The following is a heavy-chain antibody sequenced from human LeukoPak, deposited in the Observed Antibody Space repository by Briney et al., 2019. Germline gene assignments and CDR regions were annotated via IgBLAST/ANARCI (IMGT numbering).Heavy chain of an antibody. J-gene: IGHJ4*02. CDR3: ARVDTAMVIYYFDY. D-gene: IGHD5-18*01. CDR2: MNPNSGNT. CDR1: GYTFTSYD. Sequence: ASVKVSCKASGYTFTSYDINWVRQATGQGLEWMGWMNPNSGNTGYAQKFQGRVTMTRNTSISTAYMELSSLRSDDTAVYYCARVDTAMVIYYFDYWGQGTLVTVSS. V-gene: IGHV1-8*01.